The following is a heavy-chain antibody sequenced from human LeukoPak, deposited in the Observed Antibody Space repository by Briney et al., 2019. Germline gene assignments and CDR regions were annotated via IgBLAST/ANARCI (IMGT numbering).Heavy chain of an antibody. CDR2: IYHSGST. CDR3: ARGESLTIFGVVIGSFDY. Sequence: SSETLSLTCTVSGYSISSGYYWGWIRQPPGKGLEWIGSIYHSGSTYYNPSLKSRVTISVDTSKNQFSLKLSSVTAADTAVYYCARGESLTIFGVVIGSFDYCGQGALFTVSS. V-gene: IGHV4-38-2*02. J-gene: IGHJ4*02. D-gene: IGHD3-3*01. CDR1: GYSISSGYY.